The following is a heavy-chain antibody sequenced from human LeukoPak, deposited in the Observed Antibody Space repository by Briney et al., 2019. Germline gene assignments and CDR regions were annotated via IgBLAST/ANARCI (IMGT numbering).Heavy chain of an antibody. J-gene: IGHJ3*02. V-gene: IGHV1-46*01. CDR2: IKPSGGNT. Sequence: ASVKVSRKTSGYSFTSYNLHWVRQAPGQRLEWMGIIKPSGGNTNYAQKFQGRVTITADESTSTAYMELSSLRSEDTAVYYCARGPDYYDSSGLSFWSADAFDIWGQGTMVTVSS. CDR1: GYSFTSYN. CDR3: ARGPDYYDSSGLSFWSADAFDI. D-gene: IGHD3-22*01.